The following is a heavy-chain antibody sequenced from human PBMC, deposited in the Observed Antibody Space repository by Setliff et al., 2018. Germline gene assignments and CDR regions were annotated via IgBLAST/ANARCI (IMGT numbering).Heavy chain of an antibody. J-gene: IGHJ3*02. Sequence: PSETLSLTCTVSGLSISTNRYYWGWLRQPPGRGLELIGLMHSDGATYSNPSLQSRVTLSLDASRSQFSLALTSVAAADTAIYYCARDASASDGRNAFDIWGQGTMVTGSS. CDR2: MHSDGAT. CDR1: GLSISTNRYY. D-gene: IGHD1-26*01. V-gene: IGHV4-39*07. CDR3: ARDASASDGRNAFDI.